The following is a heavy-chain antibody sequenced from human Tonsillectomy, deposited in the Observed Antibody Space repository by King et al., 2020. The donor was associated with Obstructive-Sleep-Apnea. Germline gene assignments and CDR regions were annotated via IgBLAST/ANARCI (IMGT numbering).Heavy chain of an antibody. CDR2: ISPYNDNT. CDR3: ARDRVCSSTSCYGVDNYYGMDV. Sequence: QLVQSGAEVKKPGASVKVSCKASGYIFTSYVISWVRQAPGQGLEWMGWISPYNDNTNYAQTAQGRVTVTTDTSTSTAYMELRNLRSDDTAVYYCARDRVCSSTSCYGVDNYYGMDVWGQGTTVTVSS. J-gene: IGHJ6*02. V-gene: IGHV1-18*04. CDR1: GYIFTSYV. D-gene: IGHD2-2*01.